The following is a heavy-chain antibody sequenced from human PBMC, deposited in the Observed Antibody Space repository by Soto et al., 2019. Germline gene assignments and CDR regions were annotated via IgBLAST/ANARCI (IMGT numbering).Heavy chain of an antibody. J-gene: IGHJ5*02. Sequence: VASVKVSCKASGYTFTSYAMHWVRQAPGQRLEWMGWINAGNGNTKYSQKFQGRVTITRDTSASTAYMELSSLRSEDTAVYYCARDKEYYYDSSGYKLSFDPWGQGTLVTVSS. CDR3: ARDKEYYYDSSGYKLSFDP. CDR1: GYTFTSYA. V-gene: IGHV1-3*01. D-gene: IGHD3-22*01. CDR2: INAGNGNT.